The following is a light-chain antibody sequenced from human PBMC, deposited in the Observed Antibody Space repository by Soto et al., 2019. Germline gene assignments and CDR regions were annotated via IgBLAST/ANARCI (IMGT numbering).Light chain of an antibody. V-gene: IGKV3D-20*02. CDR2: GAS. CDR1: QSVSSSY. J-gene: IGKJ5*01. Sequence: EIVLTQSPGTLSLSPGERATLPCRASQSVSSSYLAWYQQKPGQAPRLLIYGASTRATGIPDRFSGSGSGTDFTLTISSLEPEDFAVYYCQQRSNWPPSITFGQGTRLEIK. CDR3: QQRSNWPPSIT.